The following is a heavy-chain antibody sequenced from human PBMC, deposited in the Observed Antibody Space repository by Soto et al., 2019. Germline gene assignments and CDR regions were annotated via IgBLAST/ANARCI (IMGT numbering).Heavy chain of an antibody. CDR1: EFTFSNYA. Sequence: EVQLLESGGGLVQPGGYLRLSCAASEFTFSNYAMSWVRQAPGKGLEWVSAISYGGGTTYYADSVKGRFTIARDNSKNTLYLQMNSLRAEDTAVYYCAKNPGYYYVGTGYHFDYWGQGTLVTVSS. CDR3: AKNPGYYYVGTGYHFDY. V-gene: IGHV3-23*01. CDR2: ISYGGGTT. D-gene: IGHD3-22*01. J-gene: IGHJ4*02.